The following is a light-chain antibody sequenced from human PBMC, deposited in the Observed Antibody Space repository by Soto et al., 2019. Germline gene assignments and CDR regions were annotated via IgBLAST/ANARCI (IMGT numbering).Light chain of an antibody. J-gene: IGKJ1*01. Sequence: DIVMTQSPDSLAVSLGERATINCKSSQSVLYSSNNKNYLAWYQQKPGQPPKLLIYWAATRESGVPDRFSGSGSGTDFTLTIRSLQAEDVAVYYCQQFRTFGQGTKVEI. CDR3: QQFRT. CDR1: QSVLYSSNNKNY. CDR2: WAA. V-gene: IGKV4-1*01.